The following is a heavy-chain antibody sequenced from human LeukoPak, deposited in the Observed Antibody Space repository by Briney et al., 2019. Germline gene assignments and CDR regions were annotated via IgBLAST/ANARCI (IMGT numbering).Heavy chain of an antibody. V-gene: IGHV3-7*01. Sequence: GGSLTLSCAASEFTFSSYGMNWVRQAPGKGMEWVASIKEDGSENDHVDSVKGRFTITRDNAKNSLHLQMNSLRAEDTAVYYCARDQRHCSGGTCWDYYYYMDVWGRGTTVTISS. CDR3: ARDQRHCSGGTCWDYYYYMDV. D-gene: IGHD2-15*01. J-gene: IGHJ6*03. CDR1: EFTFSSYG. CDR2: IKEDGSEN.